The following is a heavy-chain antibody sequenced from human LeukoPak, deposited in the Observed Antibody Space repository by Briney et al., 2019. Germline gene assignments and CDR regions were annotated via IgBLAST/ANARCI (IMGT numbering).Heavy chain of an antibody. CDR2: TWYDGSNK. CDR1: GFTFSGYG. CDR3: ARGTSGIAAAGYLDS. D-gene: IGHD6-13*01. Sequence: GGSLRLSCAPSGFTFSGYGMHWVRQAPGKGLEWVAVTWYDGSNKYYADSVKGRFTISRDNSKNTLYLQMNSLRAEDTATYYCARGTSGIAAAGYLDSWGQGTVVTVSS. V-gene: IGHV3-33*01. J-gene: IGHJ4*02.